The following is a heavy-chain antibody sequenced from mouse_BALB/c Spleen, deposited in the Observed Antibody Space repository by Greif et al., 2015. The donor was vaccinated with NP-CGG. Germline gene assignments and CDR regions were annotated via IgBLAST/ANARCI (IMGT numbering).Heavy chain of an antibody. CDR3: ARRDCCDY. CDR1: GFNIKDTY. V-gene: IGHV14-3*02. CDR2: IDPANGNT. J-gene: IGHJ2*01. Sequence: EVQLQQSGAELVKTGASVKLSCTSSGFNIKDTYMHWVKQRPEQGLEWIGRIDPANGNTKYDPKFQGKATITADKSSNTAYQQLSSLTSEDTAVYYCARRDCCDYWGQGTTLTVSS.